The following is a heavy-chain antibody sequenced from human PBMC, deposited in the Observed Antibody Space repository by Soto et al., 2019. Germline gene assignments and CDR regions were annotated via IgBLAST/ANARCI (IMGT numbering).Heavy chain of an antibody. V-gene: IGHV4-34*01. CDR1: GGYFSGYY. CDR3: ARFYYYYYMDV. Sequence: PSETMSLTCAVYGGYFSGYYWSWIRKPPGKGLEWIGEINHSGSTNYNPSLKSRVTISVDTSKNQFSLKLSSVTAADTAVYYCARFYYYYYMDVWGKGTTVTVSS. J-gene: IGHJ6*03. CDR2: INHSGST.